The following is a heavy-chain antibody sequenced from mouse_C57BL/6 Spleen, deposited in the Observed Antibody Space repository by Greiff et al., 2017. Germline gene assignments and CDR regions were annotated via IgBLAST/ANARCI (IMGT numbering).Heavy chain of an antibody. V-gene: IGHV5-4*01. J-gene: IGHJ3*01. CDR1: GFTFSSYA. Sequence: EVKVVESGGGLVKPGGSLKLSCAASGFTFSSYAMSWVRQTPDKRLEWVATISDGGSYTYYPDNVKGRFTISRDNAKNTLYLQMSHLKSEDTAMYYCARDSSGFAYWGQGTLVTVSA. D-gene: IGHD3-1*01. CDR2: ISDGGSYT. CDR3: ARDSSGFAY.